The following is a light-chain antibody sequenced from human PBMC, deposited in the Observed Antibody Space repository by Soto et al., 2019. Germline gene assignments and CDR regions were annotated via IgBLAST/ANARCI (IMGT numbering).Light chain of an antibody. CDR1: SSDVGGYNY. CDR2: DVS. CDR3: CSYAGSYTFGVV. V-gene: IGLV2-11*01. Sequence: QSALTQPRSVSGSPGQSVTISCTGTSSDVGGYNYVSWYQQHPGKAPKLMIYDVSKRPSGVPDRFSGSKSGNTASLTISGLQAEDEAYYYCCSYAGSYTFGVVFGGGTKLTVL. J-gene: IGLJ2*01.